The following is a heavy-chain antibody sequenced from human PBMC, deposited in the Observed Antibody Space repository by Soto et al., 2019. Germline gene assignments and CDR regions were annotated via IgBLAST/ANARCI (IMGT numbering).Heavy chain of an antibody. Sequence: QVQLVESGGGLVRPGGSLRLSCEASGFTFRDYYMTWFRQAPGKGLEWLSYIDSSTKYTNYADSVKGRFTISRDNAKNSLYLQMNSLRADDMALYYCAREYYYAMDVWGQGTMVNVSS. CDR1: GFTFRDYY. J-gene: IGHJ6*01. V-gene: IGHV3-11*05. CDR3: AREYYYAMDV. CDR2: IDSSTKYT.